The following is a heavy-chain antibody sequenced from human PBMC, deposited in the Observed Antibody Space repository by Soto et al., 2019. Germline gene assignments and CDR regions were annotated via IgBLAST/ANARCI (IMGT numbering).Heavy chain of an antibody. CDR1: GGSFSGYY. J-gene: IGHJ4*02. Sequence: QVQLQPWGAGLLKPSETLSHTCAVYGGSFSGYYWSWIRQPPGKGLEWIGEINHSGSTNYNPSLKSRVTISVDTSKNQFSLKLSSVTAADTAVYYCARGPAVTHYLFDYWGQGTLVTVSS. D-gene: IGHD4-17*01. V-gene: IGHV4-34*01. CDR3: ARGPAVTHYLFDY. CDR2: INHSGST.